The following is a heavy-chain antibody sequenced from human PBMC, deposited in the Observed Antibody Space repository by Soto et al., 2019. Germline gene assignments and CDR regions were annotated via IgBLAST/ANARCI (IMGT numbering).Heavy chain of an antibody. CDR1: GGSFSGYY. V-gene: IGHV4-31*11. CDR3: AQDSGYNYGYFRWFDP. Sequence: SETLSLTCAVYGGSFSGYYWSWIRQHPGKGLEWIGYIYYSGSTYYNPSLKSRITISVDTSKNQFSLKLSSVTAADTAVYYCAQDSGYNYGYFRWFDPWGQGTLVTVSS. D-gene: IGHD5-18*01. CDR2: IYYSGST. J-gene: IGHJ5*02.